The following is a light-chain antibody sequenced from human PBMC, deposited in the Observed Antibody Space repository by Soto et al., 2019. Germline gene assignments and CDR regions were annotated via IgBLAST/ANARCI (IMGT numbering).Light chain of an antibody. CDR1: QGISNY. Sequence: DIQMTQSPSSLSASVGDRVTITCRASQGISNYLAWYQQKPGKVPKLLIYAASTLQSGVPSRFSGSGSGTDFTLTISSLPPEDVATCDCPNYNRAPLTFGGGPKVEIK. CDR2: AAS. J-gene: IGKJ4*01. CDR3: PNYNRAPLT. V-gene: IGKV1-27*01.